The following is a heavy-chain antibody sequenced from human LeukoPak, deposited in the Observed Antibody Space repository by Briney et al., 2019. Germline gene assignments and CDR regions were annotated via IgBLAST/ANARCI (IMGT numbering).Heavy chain of an antibody. CDR1: GGSISSSSYY. J-gene: IGHJ4*02. CDR2: IYYSGST. V-gene: IGHV4-39*01. D-gene: IGHD2-15*01. Sequence: KSSETLSLTCTVSGGSISSSSYYWGWIRQPPGKGLEWIGSIYYSGSTYYNPSLKSRVTISVDTSKNQFSLKLSSVTAADTAVYYCASPLLNCSGGSCYFDYWGQGTLVTVSS. CDR3: ASPLLNCSGGSCYFDY.